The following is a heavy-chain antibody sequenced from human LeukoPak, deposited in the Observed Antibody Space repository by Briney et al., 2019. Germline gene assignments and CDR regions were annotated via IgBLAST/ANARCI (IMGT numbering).Heavy chain of an antibody. Sequence: GGSLRLSCAVSGFTFSNYAMSWVRQAPGKGLEWVANIKQDGSEKHYVDSVKGRFTISRDNAKNSLYLQMNSLRAEDTAVYYCARQTAFDFWGQGTMVTVSS. CDR3: ARQTAFDF. V-gene: IGHV3-7*01. CDR1: GFTFSNYA. J-gene: IGHJ3*01. CDR2: IKQDGSEK.